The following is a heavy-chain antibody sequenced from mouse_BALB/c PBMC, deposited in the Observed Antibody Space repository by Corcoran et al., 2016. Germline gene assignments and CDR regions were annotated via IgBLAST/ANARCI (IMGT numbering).Heavy chain of an antibody. D-gene: IGHD2-10*02. J-gene: IGHJ4*01. CDR3: ARRYGNPGAMDY. Sequence: DVQLRESGPGLVKPSQSLSLTCSVTGYSITSGYYWNWIRQFPGNKLEWMGYISYDGSNNYNPSLKNRISITRDTSKNQFFLKLNSVTTEDTATYYCARRYGNPGAMDYWGQGTSVTVSS. V-gene: IGHV3-6*02. CDR1: GYSITSGYY. CDR2: ISYDGSN.